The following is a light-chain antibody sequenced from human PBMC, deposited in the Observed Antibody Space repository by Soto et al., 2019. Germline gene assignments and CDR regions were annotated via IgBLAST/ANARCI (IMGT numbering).Light chain of an antibody. V-gene: IGLV2-14*01. CDR1: SSDVGLYDY. CDR2: AVS. J-gene: IGLJ1*01. CDR3: SSYTSDSSYV. Sequence: QSVLTQPASVSGSPGQSITISCTGTSSDVGLYDYVSWYQQHPGKAPQLMIYAVSNRRSGVSNRFSASKSGNTASLFISGLQAEDEADYYCSSYTSDSSYVFGSGTKVTVL.